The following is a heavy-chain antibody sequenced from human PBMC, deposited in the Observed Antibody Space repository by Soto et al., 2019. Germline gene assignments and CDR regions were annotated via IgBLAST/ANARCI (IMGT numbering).Heavy chain of an antibody. CDR2: IIPMFDTP. CDR3: ARGYSPGYFDY. CDR1: GGTFSNYY. V-gene: IGHV1-69*01. J-gene: IGHJ4*02. D-gene: IGHD1-20*01. Sequence: QVQLVQSGAEVKKPGSSMKVSCKTSGGTFSNYYISWVRQAPGQGLEWMGDIIPMFDTPKYAQKFQGRVTITAHDFTSAAYMELSSLRAEDTAVYYCARGYSPGYFDYWGQGTLITVSS.